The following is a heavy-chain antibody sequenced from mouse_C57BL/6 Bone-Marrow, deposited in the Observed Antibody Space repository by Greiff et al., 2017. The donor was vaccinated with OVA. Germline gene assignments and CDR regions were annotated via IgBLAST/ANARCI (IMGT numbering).Heavy chain of an antibody. CDR3: ARHPDSSGPFGY. D-gene: IGHD3-2*02. V-gene: IGHV5-6*02. CDR1: GFTFSSYG. Sequence: EVKLVESGGDLVKPGGSLKLSCAASGFTFSSYGMSWVRQTPDKRLEWVATISSGGSYTYYPDSVKGRFTISRDNAKNTLYLQMSSLKSEDTAMYYCARHPDSSGPFGYWGQGTTLTVSS. J-gene: IGHJ2*01. CDR2: ISSGGSYT.